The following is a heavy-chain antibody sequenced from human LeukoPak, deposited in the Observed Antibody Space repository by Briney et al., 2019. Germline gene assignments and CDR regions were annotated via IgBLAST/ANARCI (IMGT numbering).Heavy chain of an antibody. CDR3: ARRGRGVIIGEVYNWFDP. CDR2: IYYSGST. J-gene: IGHJ5*02. Sequence: SETLSLTCTVSGGSISSSSYYWGWIRQPPGKGLEWIGSIYYSGSTYYNPSLKSRVTISVDTSKNQFSLKLSSVTAADTAVYYCARRGRGVIIGEVYNWFDPWGQGTLVTVSS. V-gene: IGHV4-39*01. D-gene: IGHD3-10*01. CDR1: GGSISSSSYY.